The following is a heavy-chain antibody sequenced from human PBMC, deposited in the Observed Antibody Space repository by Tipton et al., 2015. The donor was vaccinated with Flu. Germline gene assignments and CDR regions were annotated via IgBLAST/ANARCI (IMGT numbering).Heavy chain of an antibody. CDR1: GGTFSSYA. V-gene: IGHV1-69*01. CDR3: ARARGYCSGGSCYHYYYGMDV. CDR2: IIPIFGTA. J-gene: IGHJ6*02. Sequence: QSGAEVKKPGSSVKVSCKASGGTFSSYAISWVRQAPGQGLEWMGGIIPIFGTANYAQKFQGRVTITADESTSTAYMELGSLRSEDTAVYYCARARGYCSGGSCYHYYYGMDVWGQGTTVTVSS. D-gene: IGHD2-15*01.